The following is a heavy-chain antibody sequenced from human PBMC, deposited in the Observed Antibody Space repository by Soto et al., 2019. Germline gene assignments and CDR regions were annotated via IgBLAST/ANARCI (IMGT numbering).Heavy chain of an antibody. CDR1: GYTFTSYG. V-gene: IGHV1-18*01. CDR3: ARVGEYWTLGGCSVDGRAV. Sequence: QVQLVQSGAEVKKPGASVKVSCKASGYTFTSYGISWVRQAPGQGLEWMGWISAYNGNTNYAQKFQGRVTMTTDTSTSTAYMAMRSLRSDDTAVYYCARVGEYWTLGGCSVDGRAVWGQGTRVTVSS. J-gene: IGHJ6*02. D-gene: IGHD1-26*01. CDR2: ISAYNGNT.